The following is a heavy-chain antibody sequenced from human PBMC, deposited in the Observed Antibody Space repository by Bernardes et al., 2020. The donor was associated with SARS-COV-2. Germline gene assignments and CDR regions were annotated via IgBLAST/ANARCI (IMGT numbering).Heavy chain of an antibody. D-gene: IGHD1-7*01. CDR3: AREIGTAGGY. V-gene: IGHV3-74*01. CDR2: IKSDGSTT. Sequence: GGSLRLSCAASGFTFSSSWMHWVRQAPGRGLVWVSRIKSDGSTTNYADSVKGRFTISRDNAKNTLYLQMNSLRAEDTAVYYCAREIGTAGGYWCQGTLVTVSS. CDR1: GFTFSSSW. J-gene: IGHJ4*02.